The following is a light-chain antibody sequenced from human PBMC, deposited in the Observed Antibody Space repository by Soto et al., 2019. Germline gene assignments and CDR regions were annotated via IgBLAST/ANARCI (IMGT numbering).Light chain of an antibody. J-gene: IGKJ5*01. V-gene: IGKV1-33*01. CDR2: DAS. Sequence: IPMTQSPSSLSASVGDRVTITCQASQDIRKYLNWYQQKPGKAPKLLIYDASTLETGVPSRFSGSGSGTDFTLTISSLQTEDFATYYCQQYDNLPIIFGQGTRLRL. CDR1: QDIRKY. CDR3: QQYDNLPII.